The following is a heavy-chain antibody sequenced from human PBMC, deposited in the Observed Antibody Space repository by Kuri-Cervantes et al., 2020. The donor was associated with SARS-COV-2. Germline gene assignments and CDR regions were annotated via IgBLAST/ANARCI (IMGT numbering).Heavy chain of an antibody. Sequence: GSLRLSCAASGFTFSSYSMNCIRQPPGKGLEWIGEINHSGSINYNPSLKSRVTISVDTSKNQFSLKLSSVTAADTAVYYCARLGGFLDVWGKGTTVTVSS. CDR1: GFTFSSYS. D-gene: IGHD4-23*01. CDR2: INHSGSI. J-gene: IGHJ6*04. V-gene: IGHV4-34*01. CDR3: ARLGGFLDV.